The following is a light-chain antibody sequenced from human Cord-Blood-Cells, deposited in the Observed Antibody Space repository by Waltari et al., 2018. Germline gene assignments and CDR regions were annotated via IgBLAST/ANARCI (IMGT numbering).Light chain of an antibody. CDR3: QESYSAPRT. V-gene: IGKV1-39*01. CDR1: QSISSY. CDR2: AAS. Sequence: DIQMTQSPSSLSASVGDRVTITCRASQSISSYLNWYQQKPGKAPKLLIYAASSLQSGVRSRVSGSGSGTDFSLASSSVRPEDVATYYCQESYSAPRTFGQGTRVEVK. J-gene: IGKJ1*01.